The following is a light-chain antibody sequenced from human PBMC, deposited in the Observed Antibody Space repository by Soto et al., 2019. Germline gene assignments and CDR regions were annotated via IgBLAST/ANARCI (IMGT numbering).Light chain of an antibody. CDR3: QHYDSYSWT. CDR1: QSVSNW. J-gene: IGKJ1*01. Sequence: DIQMTQSPSTLSASVGERVTITCRASQSVSNWLAWYQQKPGKAPKLLIYDVSSLESGVPSRFSGSGSGTEFILTISSLQPDDFATYSCQHYDSYSWTLDPGPKVDIK. CDR2: DVS. V-gene: IGKV1-5*01.